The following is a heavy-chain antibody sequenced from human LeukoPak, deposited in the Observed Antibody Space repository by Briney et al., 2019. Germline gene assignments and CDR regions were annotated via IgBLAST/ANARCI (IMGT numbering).Heavy chain of an antibody. CDR3: ARLSRGVLGPTPVFDS. J-gene: IGHJ4*02. V-gene: IGHV4-59*01. D-gene: IGHD1-26*01. Sequence: PSETLSLTCTVSGYSMSNYYWHWIRQPPGKGLEWIGYVLYNGSTNYSPSLKSRVTISLDMSKSHFSLRLTSLTAADTAFYYCARLSRGVLGPTPVFDSWGQGTFVTVSS. CDR1: GYSMSNYY. CDR2: VLYNGST.